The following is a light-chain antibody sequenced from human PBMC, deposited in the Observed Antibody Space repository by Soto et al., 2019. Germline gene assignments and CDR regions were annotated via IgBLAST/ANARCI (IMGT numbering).Light chain of an antibody. V-gene: IGKV3-20*01. CDR3: QQYSSSRT. CDR1: QGVTTN. Sequence: TQSPATLSASPGERATLSCRAGQGVTTNFAWYQQKSGQSPRLLIYGGSSRATGIPVRFSGSGSETDFTLTITRLEPEDFAVYYCQQYSSSRTFGQGTKVDI. J-gene: IGKJ1*01. CDR2: GGS.